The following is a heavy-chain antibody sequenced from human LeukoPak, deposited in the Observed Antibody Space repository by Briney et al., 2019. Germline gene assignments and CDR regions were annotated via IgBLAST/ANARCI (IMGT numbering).Heavy chain of an antibody. Sequence: PSQTLSLTCTVSGGSLSSNGYYWSWIRQHPVKGLEWIGYIYYSGSTYYNPSLKSRVTISLGTSKNQFSLKLSSVTAADTAVYYCARSHYDLLTGFHYYFAMDVWGQGTTVTVSS. V-gene: IGHV4-31*03. CDR1: GGSLSSNGYY. CDR3: ARSHYDLLTGFHYYFAMDV. J-gene: IGHJ6*02. D-gene: IGHD3-9*01. CDR2: IYYSGST.